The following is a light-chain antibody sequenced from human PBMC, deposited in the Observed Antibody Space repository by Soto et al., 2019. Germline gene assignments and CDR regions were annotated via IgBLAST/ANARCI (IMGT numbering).Light chain of an antibody. Sequence: ALTQPRSVSGSPGQSVTISCTGTSSDVGGYNYVTWYQHHAGKAPKLRIYDVSKRPSGVPDRFSGSRSGNTASLTISGLQTEDEAEYFCCSYAGSNTVVCGGGTKLTVL. CDR1: SSDVGGYNY. CDR3: CSYAGSNTVV. J-gene: IGLJ3*02. V-gene: IGLV2-11*01. CDR2: DVS.